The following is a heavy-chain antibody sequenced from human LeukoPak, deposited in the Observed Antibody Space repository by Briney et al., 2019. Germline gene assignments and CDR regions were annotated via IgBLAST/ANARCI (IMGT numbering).Heavy chain of an antibody. CDR3: ARREYSSGWYWVNAFDI. CDR2: INPNSGGT. D-gene: IGHD6-19*01. V-gene: IGHV1-2*02. CDR1: GYTFTGYY. Sequence: ASVKVSCKASGYTFTGYYMHWVRQAPGQGLEWMGWINPNSGGTNYAQKFQGRVTMTRDTSISTAYMELSRLRSDDTAVYYCARREYSSGWYWVNAFDIWGQGTMVTVSS. J-gene: IGHJ3*02.